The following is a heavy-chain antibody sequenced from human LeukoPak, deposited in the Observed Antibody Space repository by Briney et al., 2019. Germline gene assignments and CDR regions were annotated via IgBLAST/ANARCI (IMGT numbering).Heavy chain of an antibody. CDR3: ASLVTVVTRDY. CDR2: IWYDGSNK. J-gene: IGHJ4*02. Sequence: GGSLRLSCAASGFTFSSYGMHWVRQAPGKGLEWVAVIWYDGSNKYYADSVKGRFTISRDNSKNTLYLQMNSLRAEDTAVYYCASLVTVVTRDYWGQGTLVTVSS. V-gene: IGHV3-33*01. D-gene: IGHD4-23*01. CDR1: GFTFSSYG.